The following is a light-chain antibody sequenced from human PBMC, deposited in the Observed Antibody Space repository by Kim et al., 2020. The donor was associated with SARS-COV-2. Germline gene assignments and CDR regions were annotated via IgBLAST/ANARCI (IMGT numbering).Light chain of an antibody. CDR3: QSYNRDNVI. CDR2: EDD. V-gene: IGLV6-57*03. CDR1: SGRIDDNY. Sequence: GKTGTVSCTRSSGRIDDNYVQWYQQRPGGVPTTVIYEDDQRPSGVSDRFSGSIDNSSNYASLTISGLRTEDEADYYCQSYNRDNVIFGGGTQLTVL. J-gene: IGLJ2*01.